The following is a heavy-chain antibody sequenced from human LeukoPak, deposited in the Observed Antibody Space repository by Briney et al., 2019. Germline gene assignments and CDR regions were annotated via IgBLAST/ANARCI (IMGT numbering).Heavy chain of an antibody. V-gene: IGHV1-69*04. Sequence: SVKVSCKASGGTFSSYSITWVRQAPGQGLEWMGRIIPTLGIANYAQKFQGRVTITADKSTSTAYMELGSLRSEDTAVYYCAGEEERGVTVAGTAFDYWGQGTLVTVSS. J-gene: IGHJ4*02. CDR3: AGEEERGVTVAGTAFDY. CDR1: GGTFSSYS. D-gene: IGHD6-19*01. CDR2: IIPTLGIA.